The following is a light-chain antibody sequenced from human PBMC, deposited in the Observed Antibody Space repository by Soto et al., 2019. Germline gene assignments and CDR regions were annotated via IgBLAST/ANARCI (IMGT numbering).Light chain of an antibody. CDR1: QSVSSN. CDR3: HYGNWPRT. V-gene: IGKV3D-15*01. CDR2: DIS. Sequence: EIVMTQSPATLSASPGERATLSCRASQSVSSNLAWYQQKPGQPPRLLIYDISTRATGIPDRFSGSGSGTDFTLSISSLEPEDFAVYYCHYGNWPRTFGQGTKVDIK. J-gene: IGKJ1*01.